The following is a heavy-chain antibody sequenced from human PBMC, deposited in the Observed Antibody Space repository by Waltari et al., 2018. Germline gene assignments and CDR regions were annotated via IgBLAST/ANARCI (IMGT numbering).Heavy chain of an antibody. CDR1: GNSFTNYW. J-gene: IGHJ4*02. D-gene: IGHD3-10*01. Sequence: EVQLVPSGAEVKKPGESLRITCQGSGNSFTNYWICWVRHMPGQGLEWMGIIYPGDSDTRYSPSFQGQVTVSADKSISTAYLQWSSLKASDTAMYYCARRGNYGSGNYFEYWGQGTRVTVFS. CDR2: IYPGDSDT. V-gene: IGHV5-51*01. CDR3: ARRGNYGSGNYFEY.